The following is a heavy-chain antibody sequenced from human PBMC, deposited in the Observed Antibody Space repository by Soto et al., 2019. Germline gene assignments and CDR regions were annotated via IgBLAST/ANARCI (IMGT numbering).Heavy chain of an antibody. V-gene: IGHV3-74*03. CDR1: GLDFSSHW. Sequence: VRSLRLSCVASGLDFSSHWVHWVRQVSGKGLVWVSRINADGSGTAYADSVRGRFTISRANAKSILSLELNSLRAEDPAVYYCLREGPYGLSGFHQYYYYDLDVWGQGRTGTVSS. CDR2: INADGSGT. J-gene: IGHJ6*01. CDR3: LREGPYGLSGFHQYYYYDLDV. D-gene: IGHD4-17*01.